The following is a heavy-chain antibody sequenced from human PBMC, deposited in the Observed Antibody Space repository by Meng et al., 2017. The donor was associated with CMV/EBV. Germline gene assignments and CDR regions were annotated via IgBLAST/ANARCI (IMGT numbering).Heavy chain of an antibody. Sequence: ASVKVSCNASGYNFTSYGISWVRQAPGQGLEWMGWISAYNGNTNYAQKLQGRVTMTTDTSTSTAYMVLRRLRSDDTAVYYCARDGYLDQNYYDMDVWGQGTTVTVSS. V-gene: IGHV1-18*01. CDR2: ISAYNGNT. CDR3: ARDGYLDQNYYDMDV. J-gene: IGHJ6*02. CDR1: GYNFTSYG. D-gene: IGHD5-18*01.